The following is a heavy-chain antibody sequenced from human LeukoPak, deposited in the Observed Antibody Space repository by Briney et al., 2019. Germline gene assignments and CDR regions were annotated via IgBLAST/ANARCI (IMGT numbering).Heavy chain of an antibody. CDR2: IDPSDSYT. V-gene: IGHV5-10-1*01. J-gene: IGHJ4*02. Sequence: GESLKISCKGFGYSFTSYWISWVRQMPGKGLEWMGRIDPSDSYTNYSPSFQGHVIILADKSISTAYLQWSSLKASDTAMYYCARHPPGYGSGSSSAEGDYWGQGTLVTVSS. CDR3: ARHPPGYGSGSSSAEGDY. D-gene: IGHD3-10*01. CDR1: GYSFTSYW.